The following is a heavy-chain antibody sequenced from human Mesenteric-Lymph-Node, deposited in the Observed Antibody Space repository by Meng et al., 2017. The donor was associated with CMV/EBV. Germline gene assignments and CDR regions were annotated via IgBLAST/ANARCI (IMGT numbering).Heavy chain of an antibody. CDR2: ISTYNGKA. V-gene: IGHV1-8*02. D-gene: IGHD3/OR15-3a*01. J-gene: IGHJ5*02. CDR3: AQTSSDFWTGYYGNWFDP. Sequence: YTFTNYAITWVRQAPGQGLEWMGWISTYNGKANYAQKFQDRDTMTRNTSISTAYMELSNLKSEDTAVYFCAQTSSDFWTGYYGNWFDPWGQGTLVTVSS. CDR1: YTFTNYA.